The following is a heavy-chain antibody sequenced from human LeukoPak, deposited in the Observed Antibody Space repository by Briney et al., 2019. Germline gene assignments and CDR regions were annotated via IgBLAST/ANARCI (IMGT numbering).Heavy chain of an antibody. V-gene: IGHV3-33*01. Sequence: PGGSLRLSCAASGFTFRSYCMHWVRQAPGKGLEWVAVIWHDGKNKYYADSVKGRFTISRDNSKNTMYLQMDSLRAEDTAVYYCARDRGSNDPIDYWGQGTLVTVSS. CDR2: IWHDGKNK. J-gene: IGHJ4*02. D-gene: IGHD2-15*01. CDR3: ARDRGSNDPIDY. CDR1: GFTFRSYC.